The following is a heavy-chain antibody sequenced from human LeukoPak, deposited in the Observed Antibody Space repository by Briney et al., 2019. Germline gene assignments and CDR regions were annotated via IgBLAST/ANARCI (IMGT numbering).Heavy chain of an antibody. CDR2: INHSGST. D-gene: IGHD1-1*01. Sequence: PSETLSLTCTVSIDSIKNYYWSWIRQPPGKGLEWIGKINHSGSTNYNPPLRSRLTMSLDESKNQVSLNLTSVTAADTAVYYCSRESGTFSPFCFWGQGTLVSVHS. CDR1: IDSIKNYY. J-gene: IGHJ4*02. V-gene: IGHV4-34*01. CDR3: SRESGTFSPFCF.